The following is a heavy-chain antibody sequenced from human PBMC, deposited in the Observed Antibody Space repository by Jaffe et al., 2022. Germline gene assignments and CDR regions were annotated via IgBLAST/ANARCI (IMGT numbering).Heavy chain of an antibody. CDR2: IYHSGST. CDR3: ARKGLHMTTVTTGSYYYYMDV. V-gene: IGHV4-4*02. J-gene: IGHJ6*03. Sequence: QVQLQESGPGLVKPSGTLSLTCAVSGGSISSSNWWSWVRQPPGKGLEWIGEIYHSGSTNYNPSLKSRVTISVDKSKNQFSLKLSSVTAADTAVYYCARKGLHMTTVTTGSYYYYMDVWGKGTTVTVSS. D-gene: IGHD4-4*01. CDR1: GGSISSSNW.